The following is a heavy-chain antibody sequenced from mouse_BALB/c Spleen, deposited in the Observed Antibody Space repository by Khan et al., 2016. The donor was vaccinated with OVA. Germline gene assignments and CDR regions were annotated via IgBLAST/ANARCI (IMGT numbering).Heavy chain of an antibody. D-gene: IGHD6-1*01. Sequence: QVQLKESGPGLVAPSQSLSITCTVSGFSLSSYGVSWVRQPPGKGLEWLGVIWGDGNTNYHSVLKSRLSISKDNSKSLVFLKLNSLQTDDTATYYCAGFEASYYAVDYWGQGTSVTVSS. CDR2: IWGDGNT. V-gene: IGHV2-3*01. CDR1: GFSLSSYG. J-gene: IGHJ4*01. CDR3: AGFEASYYAVDY.